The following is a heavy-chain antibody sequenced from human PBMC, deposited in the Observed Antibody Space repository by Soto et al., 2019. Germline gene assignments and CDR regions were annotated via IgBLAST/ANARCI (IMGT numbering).Heavy chain of an antibody. Sequence: ASVKVSCKASGYSFTVYSLHWVRQAPGQGLEWRGWINPKNGAKNYAQKFQGWVTMMRDTSISTAYMELRRLKSDDTAVYYCAIQDGGVVYWRQGTLVTVCS. V-gene: IGHV1-2*04. D-gene: IGHD3-16*01. J-gene: IGHJ4*02. CDR3: AIQDGGVVY. CDR1: GYSFTVYS. CDR2: INPKNGAK.